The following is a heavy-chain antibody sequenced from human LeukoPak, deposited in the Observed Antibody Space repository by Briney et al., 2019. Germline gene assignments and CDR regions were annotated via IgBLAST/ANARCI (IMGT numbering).Heavy chain of an antibody. CDR3: AKLPTALRGIDY. J-gene: IGHJ4*02. Sequence: SETLSLTCAVSGYSISSGYYWGWIRQPPGKGLEWIGSIYHSGSTYYNPSLKSRVTISVDTSKSQFSLKLSSVTAADTAVFYCAKLPTALRGIDYWGQGTLVTVSS. CDR2: IYHSGST. CDR1: GYSISSGYY. V-gene: IGHV4-38-2*01. D-gene: IGHD5-12*01.